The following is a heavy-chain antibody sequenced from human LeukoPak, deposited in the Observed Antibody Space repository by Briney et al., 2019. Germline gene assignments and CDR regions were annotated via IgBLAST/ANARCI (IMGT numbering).Heavy chain of an antibody. CDR3: ARVPGTSAAGTSYFDY. CDR1: GFTFSQYN. CDR2: ISSFSSYI. D-gene: IGHD6-13*01. V-gene: IGHV3-21*06. Sequence: PGGSLRLSCAASGFTFSQYNMNWVRQAPGKGLEWVSSISSFSSYIYYADSLKGRFTISRDNAKNSLYLQMNSLRAEDTAVYYCARVPGTSAAGTSYFDYWGQGTLATVSS. J-gene: IGHJ4*02.